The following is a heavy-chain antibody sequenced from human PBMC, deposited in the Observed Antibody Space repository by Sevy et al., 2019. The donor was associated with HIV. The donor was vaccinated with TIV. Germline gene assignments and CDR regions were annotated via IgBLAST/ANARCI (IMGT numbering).Heavy chain of an antibody. J-gene: IGHJ6*02. CDR3: AREPRASYYYYYSMDV. V-gene: IGHV4-59*01. Sequence: SETLSLTCTVSGGSIISYYWSWIRQPPGKGLEWIGYIYYSGSTNYNPSLKSRVTISVDTSKNQFSLKLSSVTAADTAVYYCAREPRASYYYYYSMDVWGQGTTVTVSS. CDR1: GGSIISYY. CDR2: IYYSGST.